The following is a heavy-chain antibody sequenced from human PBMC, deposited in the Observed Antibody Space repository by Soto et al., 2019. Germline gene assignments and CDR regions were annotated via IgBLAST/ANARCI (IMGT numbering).Heavy chain of an antibody. CDR1: GFIFSDYY. Sequence: QVQLVESGGGLVKPGGSLRLSCATSGFIFSDYYMHWIRQAPGKGLEWISYISGNGRIIQYADSAKGRFTISRDNAQNSLNLQMNSQRAEATALYSCARDFAPASRPDFDYWGQGTLVTVPS. CDR3: ARDFAPASRPDFDY. D-gene: IGHD1-1*01. CDR2: ISGNGRII. V-gene: IGHV3-11*01. J-gene: IGHJ4*02.